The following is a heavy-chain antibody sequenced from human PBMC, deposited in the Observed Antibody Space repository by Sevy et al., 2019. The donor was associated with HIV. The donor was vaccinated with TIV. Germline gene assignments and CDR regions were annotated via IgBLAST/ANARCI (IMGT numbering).Heavy chain of an antibody. D-gene: IGHD6-13*01. Sequence: GGSLRLSCAASGFTFSDHYMEWVRKAPGQGLEWVGRTRNKADSYTTEYAASVKGRFTISRDDSKSSLYLQMNSLKTEDTAVYYCTTHAGIAAAGRVFDYWGQGTLVTVSS. V-gene: IGHV3-72*01. CDR2: TRNKADSYTT. J-gene: IGHJ4*02. CDR1: GFTFSDHY. CDR3: TTHAGIAAAGRVFDY.